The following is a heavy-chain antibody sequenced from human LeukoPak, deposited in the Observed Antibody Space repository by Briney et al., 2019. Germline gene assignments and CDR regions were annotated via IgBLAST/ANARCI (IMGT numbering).Heavy chain of an antibody. D-gene: IGHD3-9*01. CDR1: GGSISSYY. CDR3: ARHESPDYDILTGYYPYYYYGMDV. Sequence: SETLSLTCTVSGGSISSYYWSWLRQPPGKGLEWIGYIYYSGSTNYNPSLKSRVTISVDTSKNQFSLKLSSVTAADTAVYYCARHESPDYDILTGYYPYYYYGMDVWGQGTTVTVSS. J-gene: IGHJ6*02. CDR2: IYYSGST. V-gene: IGHV4-59*08.